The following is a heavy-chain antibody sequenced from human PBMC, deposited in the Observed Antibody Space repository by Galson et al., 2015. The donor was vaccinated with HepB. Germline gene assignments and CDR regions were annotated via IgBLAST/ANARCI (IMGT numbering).Heavy chain of an antibody. CDR1: GFTFSTYW. Sequence: SLRLSCAASGFTFSTYWMSWVRQAPGKGLEWVANMNQDGSDKYYVDSVKGRFTISRDNAKNSLYLQMNSLRAEDTAVYYCARDQGGGYSSTYYFDYWGQGTLVTVSS. CDR3: ARDQGGGYSSTYYFDY. J-gene: IGHJ4*02. V-gene: IGHV3-7*03. D-gene: IGHD6-13*01. CDR2: MNQDGSDK.